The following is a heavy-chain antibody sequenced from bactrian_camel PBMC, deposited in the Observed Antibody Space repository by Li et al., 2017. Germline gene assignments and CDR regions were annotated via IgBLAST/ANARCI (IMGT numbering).Heavy chain of an antibody. D-gene: IGHD5*01. J-gene: IGHJ4*01. CDR2: INSGGGAT. Sequence: VQLVESGGGLVQPGGSLTLSCAASGFTFSSYAMSWVRQAPGKGLEWVAGINSGGGATLYSPSVEGRFTISRDNTQNTLYLQLNSLKTEDMGMYYCVSVGGKLGQGTQVTVS. CDR1: GFTFSSYA. V-gene: IGHV3S42*01.